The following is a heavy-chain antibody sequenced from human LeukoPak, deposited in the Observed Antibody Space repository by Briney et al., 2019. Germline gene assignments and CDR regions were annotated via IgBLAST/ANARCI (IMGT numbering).Heavy chain of an antibody. Sequence: GGSLRLSCAPSGFTFCSYGIHCVRQAPGKGLERVAVISHDESNKFYADSVKGRFTISRDNSKNTLYLQMNSLRPDDTAVYYLVRGHFGLAPPYYWGQGTLVTVSS. J-gene: IGHJ4*02. CDR3: VRGHFGLAPPYY. CDR1: GFTFCSYG. V-gene: IGHV3-30*03. CDR2: ISHDESNK. D-gene: IGHD3/OR15-3a*01.